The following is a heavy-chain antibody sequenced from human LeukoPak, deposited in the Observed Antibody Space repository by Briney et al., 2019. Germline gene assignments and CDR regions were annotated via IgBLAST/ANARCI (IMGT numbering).Heavy chain of an antibody. Sequence: GGSLRLSCAASGFTFSSYSMNWVRQAPGKGLEWVSYISSSSSTIYYADSVKGRFTISRDNAKSSLYLQMHSLRDEDTAVYYCARVKSSSNWFDPWGQGTLVTVSS. J-gene: IGHJ5*02. V-gene: IGHV3-48*02. CDR3: ARVKSSSNWFDP. CDR1: GFTFSSYS. CDR2: ISSSSSTI. D-gene: IGHD6-6*01.